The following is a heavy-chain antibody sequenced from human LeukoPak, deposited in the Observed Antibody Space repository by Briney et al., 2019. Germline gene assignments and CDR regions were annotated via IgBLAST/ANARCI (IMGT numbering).Heavy chain of an antibody. CDR2: VYYSGTT. CDR3: ARDETKPAAGLEY. J-gene: IGHJ4*02. CDR1: GASVSSGSYY. Sequence: PSETLSLTCTVSGASVSSGSYYWTWIQQPPGKGLEWIGYVYYSGTTNYNPSLKSRVTISIDLSKNQFSLKLSSVTAADTAIYYCARDETKPAAGLEYWGQGALVTVSS. V-gene: IGHV4-61*01. D-gene: IGHD6-13*01.